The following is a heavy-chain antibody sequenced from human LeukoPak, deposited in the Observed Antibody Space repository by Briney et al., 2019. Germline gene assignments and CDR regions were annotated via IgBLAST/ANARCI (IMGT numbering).Heavy chain of an antibody. CDR2: VNRDGSST. D-gene: IGHD6-13*01. J-gene: IGHJ4*02. V-gene: IGHV3-74*01. CDR3: ARDRSTSAAGDTY. Sequence: GGSLRLSCAASGFTFSDYWMHWVRQAPGKGLVWVSRVNRDGSSTSYADSVKGRFTISRDNAKNTLSLQMNSLRAEDTAVYYCARDRSTSAAGDTYWGQGTLVTVSS. CDR1: GFTFSDYW.